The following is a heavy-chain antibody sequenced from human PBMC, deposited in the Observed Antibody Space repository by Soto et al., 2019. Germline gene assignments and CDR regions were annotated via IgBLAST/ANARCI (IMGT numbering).Heavy chain of an antibody. Sequence: SETLSLTCTVSGGSISSYYWSWIRQPPGKGLEWIGYIYYSGSTNYNPSLKSRVSMSVDTSKNQFSLRLISVTAADTAKYFCAREGNLGRWLQPLDFWGQGTLVTV. D-gene: IGHD5-12*01. CDR2: IYYSGST. J-gene: IGHJ4*02. CDR1: GGSISSYY. CDR3: AREGNLGRWLQPLDF. V-gene: IGHV4-59*01.